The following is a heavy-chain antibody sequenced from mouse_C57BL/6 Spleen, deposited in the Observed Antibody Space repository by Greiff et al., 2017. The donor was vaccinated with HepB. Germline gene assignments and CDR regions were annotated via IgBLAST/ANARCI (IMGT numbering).Heavy chain of an antibody. V-gene: IGHV1-72*01. CDR1: GYTFTSYW. D-gene: IGHD2-1*01. CDR3: ARENGNCGYYFDD. Sequence: QVQLQQPGAELVKPGASVKLSCKASGYTFTSYWMHWVKQRPGRGLEWIGRIDPYSGGTKYNEKFKSKATLTVDKPSSTAYMQLSSLTSEDSAVYYCARENGNCGYYFDDWGQGTTLTVSS. CDR2: IDPYSGGT. J-gene: IGHJ2*01.